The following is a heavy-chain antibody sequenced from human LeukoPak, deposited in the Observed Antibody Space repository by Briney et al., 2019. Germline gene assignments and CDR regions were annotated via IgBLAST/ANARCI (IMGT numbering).Heavy chain of an antibody. CDR1: GFIFSHYD. J-gene: IGHJ3*01. V-gene: IGHV3-23*01. CDR3: AKIVRRAFDV. Sequence: GGSLRLSCAASGFIFSHYDMSWVRQAPGEGLEWVSGIITSGAITYYADSVKGRFTISRDNSKNTLYLQRNSLRAEDTALYYCAKIVRRAFDVWGQGTMVTVSS. CDR2: IITSGAIT. D-gene: IGHD6-6*01.